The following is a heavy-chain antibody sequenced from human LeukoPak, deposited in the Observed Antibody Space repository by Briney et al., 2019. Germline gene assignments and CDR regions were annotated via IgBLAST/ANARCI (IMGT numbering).Heavy chain of an antibody. D-gene: IGHD3-22*01. CDR2: MYYSGST. V-gene: IGHV4-39*01. Sequence: SETLSLTCAVSGDSITGSSYYWGWIRQPPGKGLEWIGSMYYSGSTYSNPSLKSRVTISADTSKNQFSLKLKSVTAADTAVYYCAGQYYDSTGYYYFDYWGQGTLVTVSS. CDR1: GDSITGSSYY. J-gene: IGHJ4*02. CDR3: AGQYYDSTGYYYFDY.